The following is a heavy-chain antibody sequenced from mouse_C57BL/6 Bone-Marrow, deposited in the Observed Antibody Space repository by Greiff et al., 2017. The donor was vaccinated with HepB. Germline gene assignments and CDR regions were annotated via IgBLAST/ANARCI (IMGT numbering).Heavy chain of an antibody. CDR2: INTGGTYT. Sequence: EVMLVESGGDLVKPGGSLKLSCVASGFTFSTSGMSWVRQTPDKRLEWVATINTGGTYTNYPDSVKGRFTISKDTDKDTLFLQMSSLKSEDTAIYYCVRDRFDYYFDFWGQGTTLTVSS. D-gene: IGHD2-14*01. CDR3: VRDRFDYYFDF. CDR1: GFTFSTSG. V-gene: IGHV5-6*01. J-gene: IGHJ2*01.